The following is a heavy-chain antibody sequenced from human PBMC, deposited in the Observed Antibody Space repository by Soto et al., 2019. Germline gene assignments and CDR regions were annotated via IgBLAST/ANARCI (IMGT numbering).Heavy chain of an antibody. J-gene: IGHJ6*02. CDR1: GNSVADNCVA. V-gene: IGHV6-1*01. Sequence: SPTLSLTCAISGNSVADNCVACNWIRQTPSRGLEWLGRTYYRSKWYNDYAVSVKSRITINPDTSKNQFSLQLNSVTPEDTAVYYCARWHYYYGMDVWGQGTTVTVSS. CDR2: TYYRSKWYN. CDR3: ARWHYYYGMDV.